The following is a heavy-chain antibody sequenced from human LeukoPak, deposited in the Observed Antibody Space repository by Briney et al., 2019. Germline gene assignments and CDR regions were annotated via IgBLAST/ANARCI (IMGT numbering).Heavy chain of an antibody. J-gene: IGHJ3*02. CDR2: INPNSGGT. V-gene: IGHV1-2*02. CDR1: GYTFTGYY. D-gene: IGHD2-2*01. Sequence: ASVKVSCKASGYTFTGYYMHWVRQAPGQGLEWMGWINPNSGGTNYAQKFQGRVTMTRDTSISTAYMELSRLRSDDAAVYYCARDPYCSSPSCPLAFVDIWGQGKMVTVSS. CDR3: ARDPYCSSPSCPLAFVDI.